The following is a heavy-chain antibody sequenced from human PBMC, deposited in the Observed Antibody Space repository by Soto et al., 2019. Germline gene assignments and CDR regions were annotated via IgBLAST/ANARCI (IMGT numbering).Heavy chain of an antibody. D-gene: IGHD2-21*01. J-gene: IGHJ4*02. V-gene: IGHV2-5*02. CDR2: IYGDDDQ. CDR3: ARGGMWRSFDF. Sequence: QITLKESGPTLVKPTQTLTLTCTFSGFSLTTSGLGVAWIRQPPGKALEWLALIYGDDDQRYSPSLKSRLATSXYITNNQVVLTLTNVDPVDTATYYCARGGMWRSFDFWGQGTQVTVSS. CDR1: GFSLTTSGLG.